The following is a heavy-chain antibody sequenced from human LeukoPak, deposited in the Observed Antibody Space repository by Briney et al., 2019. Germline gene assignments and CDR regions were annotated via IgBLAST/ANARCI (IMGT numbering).Heavy chain of an antibody. V-gene: IGHV1-18*01. CDR2: ISAYNGNT. Sequence: GASVKVSCKASGYTFTSYGISWVRQAPGQGLEWMGWISAYNGNTNYAQKLQGRVTMTTDTSTSTAYMELSSLRSEDTAVYYCARRMGAMISQTYYFDYWGQGTLVTVSS. CDR1: GYTFTSYG. J-gene: IGHJ4*02. CDR3: ARRMGAMISQTYYFDY. D-gene: IGHD1-26*01.